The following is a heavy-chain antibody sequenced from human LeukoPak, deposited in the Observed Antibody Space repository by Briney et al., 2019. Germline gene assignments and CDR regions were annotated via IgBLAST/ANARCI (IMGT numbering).Heavy chain of an antibody. J-gene: IGHJ4*02. CDR3: TKDSVAMVTTSDY. D-gene: IGHD5-18*01. CDR2: IRYDGSNK. CDR1: GFTFSGYG. V-gene: IGHV3-30*02. Sequence: PGGSLRLSCAASGFTFSGYGMHWVRQAPGKGLEWVAFIRYDGSNKYYADSVKGRFTISRDNSKNTLYLHVNSLRPEDTALYYCTKDSVAMVTTSDYWGQGTLVTVSS.